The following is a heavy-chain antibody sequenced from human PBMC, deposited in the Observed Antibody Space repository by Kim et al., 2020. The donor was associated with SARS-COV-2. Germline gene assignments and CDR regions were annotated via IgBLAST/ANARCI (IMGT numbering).Heavy chain of an antibody. CDR2: IYTSGST. D-gene: IGHD2-15*01. CDR3: ARKRVRVVAATTHGMDV. Sequence: SETLSLTCTVSGGSISSGSYYWSWIRQPAGKGLEWIGRIYTSGSTNYNPSLKSRVTISVDTSKNQFSLKLSSVTAADTAVYYCARKRVRVVAATTHGMDVWGQGTTVTVSS. CDR1: GGSISSGSYY. V-gene: IGHV4-61*02. J-gene: IGHJ6*02.